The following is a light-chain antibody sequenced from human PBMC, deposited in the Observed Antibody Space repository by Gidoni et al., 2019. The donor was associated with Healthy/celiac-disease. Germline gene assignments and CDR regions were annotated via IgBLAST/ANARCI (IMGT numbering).Light chain of an antibody. V-gene: IGKV3-15*01. CDR1: QGVSSN. J-gene: IGKJ5*01. Sequence: EIVMTQSPATLSVSPGERATLSCRASQGVSSNLAWYQQKPGQAPRLLVYGASTRATGIPARFSGSGSGTEFTLTISSLQSEDFAVYYCQQYNNWRRAFGQGTRLEIK. CDR3: QQYNNWRRA. CDR2: GAS.